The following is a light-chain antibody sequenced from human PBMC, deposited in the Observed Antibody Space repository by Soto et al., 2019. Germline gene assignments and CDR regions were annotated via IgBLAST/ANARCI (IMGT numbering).Light chain of an antibody. J-gene: IGKJ5*01. Sequence: EIVLTQSPGTLSLSPGERATLSCRASQSVSNNYLAWYQQKPGQAPRLLIYGASSRATGIPDRFSGSGSGTDFTLTISRLEPEDFAVYYCQQYGSRITFGQGTRLEIK. CDR2: GAS. CDR3: QQYGSRIT. V-gene: IGKV3-20*01. CDR1: QSVSNNY.